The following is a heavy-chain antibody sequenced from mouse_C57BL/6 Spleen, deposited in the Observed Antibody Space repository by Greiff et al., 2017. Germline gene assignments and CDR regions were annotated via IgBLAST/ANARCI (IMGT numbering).Heavy chain of an antibody. J-gene: IGHJ3*01. CDR1: GFTFSDYG. CDR2: ISNLAYSI. CDR3: ARGDYEFAY. V-gene: IGHV5-15*04. Sequence: EVKLVESGGGLVQPGGSLKLSCAASGFTFSDYGMAWVRQAPRKGPEWVAFISNLAYSIYYADTVTGRFTISRENAKNTLYLEMSSLRSEDTAMYYCARGDYEFAYWGQGTLVTVSA. D-gene: IGHD2-4*01.